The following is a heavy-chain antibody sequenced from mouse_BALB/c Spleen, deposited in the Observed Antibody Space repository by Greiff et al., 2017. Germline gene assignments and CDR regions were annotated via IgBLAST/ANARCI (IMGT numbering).Heavy chain of an antibody. V-gene: IGHV5-9-3*01. CDR2: ISSGGSYT. J-gene: IGHJ4*01. CDR1: GFTFSSYA. Sequence: EVQVVESGGGLVKPGGSLKLSCAASGFTFSSYAMSWVRQTPEKRLEWVATISSGGSYTYYPDSVKGRFTISRDNAKNTLYLQMSSLRSEDTAMYYCARRDSNSYAMDYWGQGTSVTVSS. CDR3: ARRDSNSYAMDY.